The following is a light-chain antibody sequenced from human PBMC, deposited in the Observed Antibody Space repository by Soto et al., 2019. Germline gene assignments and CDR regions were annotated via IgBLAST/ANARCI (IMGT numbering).Light chain of an antibody. V-gene: IGLV2-14*01. CDR1: SGDIGDYNY. J-gene: IGLJ1*01. Sequence: QSVLTQPASVSGSPGQSITISCVGTSGDIGDYNYVSWYQQHPGKVPKVIIYDVSNRPSGVFYRFSGTKSGNTASLTVSGLQAEDEADYYCCSYTRSGTLIFGTGIKVTVL. CDR2: DVS. CDR3: CSYTRSGTLI.